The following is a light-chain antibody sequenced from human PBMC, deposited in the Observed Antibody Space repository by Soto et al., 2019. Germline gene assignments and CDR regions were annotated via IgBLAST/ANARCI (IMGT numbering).Light chain of an antibody. V-gene: IGLV1-44*01. CDR1: SSNIGSNT. CDR2: SNN. Sequence: QPVLTQPPSASGTPGQRVTISCSGSSSNIGSNTVNWYQQLPGTAPKLLIYSNNQRPSGVPDRFSGSKSGTSASLAISGLQSDDETDYYCAAWDDSLNVVLFGGGTKVTVL. CDR3: AAWDDSLNVVL. J-gene: IGLJ2*01.